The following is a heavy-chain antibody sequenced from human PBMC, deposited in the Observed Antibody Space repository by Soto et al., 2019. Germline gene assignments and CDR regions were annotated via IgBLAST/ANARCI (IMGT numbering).Heavy chain of an antibody. J-gene: IGHJ4*02. CDR1: GGSISTSNYY. D-gene: IGHD6-13*01. CDR3: ASLQVPGNFDY. V-gene: IGHV4-39*01. Sequence: KASETLSLTCNVSGGSISTSNYYWAWVRQAPGKGLEWIANIYYRGDTYYHPSLRTRLTVSVDTSKNQFSLRLTSLTAADTAMYFCASLQVPGNFDYWGQGTLVTVSS. CDR2: IYYRGDT.